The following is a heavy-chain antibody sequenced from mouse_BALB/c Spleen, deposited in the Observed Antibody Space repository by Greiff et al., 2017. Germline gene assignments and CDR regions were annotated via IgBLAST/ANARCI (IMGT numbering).Heavy chain of an antibody. J-gene: IGHJ2*01. V-gene: IGHV1S81*02. D-gene: IGHD2-1*01. CDR2: INPSNGRT. Sequence: QVHVKQPGAELVKPGASVKLSCKASGYTFTSYWMHWVKQRPGQGLEWIGEINPSNGRTNYNEKFKSKATLTVDKSSSTAYMQLSSLTSEDSAVYYCARRGPFGNYDYWGQGTTLTVSS. CDR1: GYTFTSYW. CDR3: ARRGPFGNYDY.